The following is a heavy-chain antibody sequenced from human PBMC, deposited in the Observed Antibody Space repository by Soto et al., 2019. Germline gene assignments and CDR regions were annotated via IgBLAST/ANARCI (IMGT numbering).Heavy chain of an antibody. CDR1: GFTFSSYW. J-gene: IGHJ3*02. CDR3: ARDFNYYYDSSGSPLGAFDI. CDR2: IKQDGSEE. Sequence: GGSLRLSCAASGFTFSSYWMSWVRQAPGKGLEWVANIKQDGSEEYYVDSVKGRFTISRDNAKNSLYLQMNSLRAEDTAVYYCARDFNYYYDSSGSPLGAFDIWGQGTMVTVSS. V-gene: IGHV3-7*03. D-gene: IGHD3-22*01.